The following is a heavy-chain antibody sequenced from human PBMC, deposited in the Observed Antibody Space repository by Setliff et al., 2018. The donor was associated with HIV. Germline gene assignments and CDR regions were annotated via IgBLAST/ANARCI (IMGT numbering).Heavy chain of an antibody. CDR1: GYTFTTYG. Sequence: SVKVSCKASGYTFTTYGMNWVRQAPGQGLEWMGGIIPILGIANYAQKFQGRVTMTTDTSTSRAYMELRSLRSDDTAAYFCARLGSGWSDSYYYAMDIWGQGTTVTVSS. CDR3: ARLGSGWSDSYYYAMDI. V-gene: IGHV1-69*10. D-gene: IGHD6-19*01. CDR2: IIPILGIA. J-gene: IGHJ6*02.